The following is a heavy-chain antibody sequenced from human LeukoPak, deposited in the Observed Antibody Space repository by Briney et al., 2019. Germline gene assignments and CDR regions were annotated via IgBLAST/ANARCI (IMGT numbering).Heavy chain of an antibody. CDR3: ARDAYSNYYYFDY. CDR1: GYTFTGYY. Sequence: APVKVSCKASGYTFTGYYMHWVRQAPGQGLEWMGRINPNSGGTNYAQKFQGRVTMTRDTSISTAYMELSRLRSDDTAVYYCARDAYSNYYYFDYGGQGTLVTVSA. V-gene: IGHV1-2*06. J-gene: IGHJ4*02. CDR2: INPNSGGT. D-gene: IGHD4-11*01.